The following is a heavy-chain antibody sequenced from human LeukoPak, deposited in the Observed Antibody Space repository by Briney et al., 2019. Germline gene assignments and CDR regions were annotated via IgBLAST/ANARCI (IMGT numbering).Heavy chain of an antibody. D-gene: IGHD5-24*01. V-gene: IGHV3-30*03. CDR2: ISYDGSNK. CDR3: ARDFSLQLFDY. CDR1: GFTFSSYG. J-gene: IGHJ4*02. Sequence: GGSLRLSCAASGFTFSSYGMHWVRQAPGKGLEWVAVISYDGSNKYYADSVKGRFTISRDDSKNTLYLQMNSLRAEDTAVYYCARDFSLQLFDYWGQGTLVTVFS.